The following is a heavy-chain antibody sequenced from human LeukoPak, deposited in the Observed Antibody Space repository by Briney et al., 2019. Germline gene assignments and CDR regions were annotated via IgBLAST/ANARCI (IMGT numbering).Heavy chain of an antibody. CDR1: GFTFSQFG. V-gene: IGHV3-23*01. CDR3: AKPRIIGLGWAQFDY. CDR2: FDGNADGT. J-gene: IGHJ4*02. D-gene: IGHD2-15*01. Sequence: PGGSLRLSCVTSGFTFSQFGMTWVRQPPGKGLEWVASFDGNADGTYYADSVKGRCTISRDNSKNTLYLQMNSLRAEDTAIYYCAKPRIIGLGWAQFDYWGQGSLVTVSS.